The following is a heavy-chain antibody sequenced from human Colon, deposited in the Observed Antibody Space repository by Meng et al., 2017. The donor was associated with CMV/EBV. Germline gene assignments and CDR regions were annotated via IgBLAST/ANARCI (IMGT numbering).Heavy chain of an antibody. CDR3: AKLSSGWPHYFDY. V-gene: IGHV3-23*01. D-gene: IGHD6-19*01. CDR2: ISGSGGST. Sequence: GESLKISCAASGFTFSDYYMSWVRQAPGKGLEWVSGISGSGGSTYYADSVKGRFTISRDNSKNTLYLQMNSLRAEDTAVYYCAKLSSGWPHYFDYWGQGTLVTVSS. J-gene: IGHJ4*02. CDR1: GFTFSDYY.